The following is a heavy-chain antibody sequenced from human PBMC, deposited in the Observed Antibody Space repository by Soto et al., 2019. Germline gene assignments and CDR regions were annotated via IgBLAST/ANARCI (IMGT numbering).Heavy chain of an antibody. CDR1: GGSFSGYY. CDR3: AIRLNYYGSGSRSRFDY. Sequence: PSETLSLTCAVYGGSFSGYYWSWIRQPPGKGLEWIGVINHSGSTNYNPSLKSRVTISVDTSKNQFSLKLSSVTAADTAVYYCAIRLNYYGSGSRSRFDYWGQGTLVTVSS. J-gene: IGHJ4*02. V-gene: IGHV4-34*01. CDR2: INHSGST. D-gene: IGHD3-10*01.